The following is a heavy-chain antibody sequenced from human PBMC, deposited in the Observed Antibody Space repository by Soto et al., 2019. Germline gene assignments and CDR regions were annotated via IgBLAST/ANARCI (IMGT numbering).Heavy chain of an antibody. CDR3: APRKYGSFNIGAFDI. J-gene: IGHJ3*02. CDR2: ISKSGIDI. V-gene: IGHV3-48*03. D-gene: IGHD1-26*01. CDR1: GFSFSTYE. Sequence: WGSLRLSCAASGFSFSTYEMNWVRQAPGKGPEWVSYISKSGIDIYYADSVKGRFTISRDNANNSLYLQMNSLRAEDTAVYYCAPRKYGSFNIGAFDIWGQGTMVTVSS.